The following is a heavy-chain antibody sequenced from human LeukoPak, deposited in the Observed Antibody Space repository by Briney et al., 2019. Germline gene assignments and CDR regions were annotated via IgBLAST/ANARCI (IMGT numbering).Heavy chain of an antibody. CDR2: IYSGGST. CDR1: GFTVSSNY. CDR3: ARDRTTVSRGYYDYYGMDV. Sequence: GGSLRLSCAASGFTVSSNYMSWVRQAPGKGLEWVSVIYSGGSTYYADSVKGRFTISRHNSKNTLYLQMNSLRAEDPAVYYCARDRTTVSRGYYDYYGMDVWGQGTTVTVSS. D-gene: IGHD4-17*01. V-gene: IGHV3-53*04. J-gene: IGHJ6*02.